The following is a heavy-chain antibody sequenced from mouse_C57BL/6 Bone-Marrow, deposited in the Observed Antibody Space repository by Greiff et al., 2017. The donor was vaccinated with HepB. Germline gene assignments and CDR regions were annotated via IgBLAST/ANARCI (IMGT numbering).Heavy chain of an antibody. CDR3: ARGRTVVVGDY. V-gene: IGHV5-6*01. Sequence: VQLKESGGDLVKPGGSLKLSCAASGFTFSSYGMSWVRQTPDKRLEWVATISSGGSYTYYPDSVKGRFTISRDNAKNTLYLQMSSLKSEDTAMYYCARGRTVVVGDYWGQGTTLTVSS. CDR1: GFTFSSYG. J-gene: IGHJ2*01. D-gene: IGHD1-1*01. CDR2: ISSGGSYT.